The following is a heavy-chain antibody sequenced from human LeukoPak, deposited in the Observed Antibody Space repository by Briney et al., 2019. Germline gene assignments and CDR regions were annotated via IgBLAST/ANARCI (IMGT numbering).Heavy chain of an antibody. CDR3: AGEEGSGYYPPFDY. CDR2: ISSSGSTI. J-gene: IGHJ4*02. D-gene: IGHD3-22*01. Sequence: GGSLRLSCAASGFTFSSYEMNWVRQAPGKGLEWVSYISSSGSTIYYADSVKGRFTISRDNAKNSLYLQMNSLRAEDTAVYYCAGEEGSGYYPPFDYWGQGTLVTVSS. CDR1: GFTFSSYE. V-gene: IGHV3-48*03.